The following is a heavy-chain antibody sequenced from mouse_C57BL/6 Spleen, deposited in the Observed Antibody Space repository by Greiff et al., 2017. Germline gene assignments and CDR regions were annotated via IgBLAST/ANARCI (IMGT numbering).Heavy chain of an antibody. CDR1: GFTFSDDY. CDR3: AKSYDGYLFDY. Sequence: DVKLVESEGGLVQPGSSMKLSCTASGFTFSDDYMAWVRQVPEKGLEWVANINCEGGSTYYLDSLKSRFIISRDNAKNMLYLQMSSLQSEDTATYYCAKSYDGYLFDYWGEGTTLTVYS. J-gene: IGHJ2*01. CDR2: INCEGGST. D-gene: IGHD2-3*01. V-gene: IGHV5-16*01.